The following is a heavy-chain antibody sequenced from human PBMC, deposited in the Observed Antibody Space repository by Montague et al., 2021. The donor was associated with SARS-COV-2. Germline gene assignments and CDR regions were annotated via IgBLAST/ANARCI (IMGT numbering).Heavy chain of an antibody. CDR1: GGSISSYY. CDR3: ARGSHYYDSSGYYFDY. CDR2: IYYSGST. V-gene: IGHV4-59*01. J-gene: IGHJ4*02. D-gene: IGHD3-22*01. Sequence: SETLSLTCTVSGGSISSYYWGWIRQPPGKGLEWIGYIYYSGSTNXNPSLKSRVTISVDTSKNQFSLKLSSVTAADTAVYYCARGSHYYDSSGYYFDYWGQGTLVTVSS.